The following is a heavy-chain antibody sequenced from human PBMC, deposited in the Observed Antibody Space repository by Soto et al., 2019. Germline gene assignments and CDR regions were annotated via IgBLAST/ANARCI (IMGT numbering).Heavy chain of an antibody. D-gene: IGHD5-18*01. V-gene: IGHV1-8*01. CDR1: GYNFSAYY. Sequence: QVQLVQSGAEVKKPGASVKVSCQTSGYNFSAYYFNWVRQAAGQGPEWMGWLNPRNGQTGYVQKFRGRVTMTRDTSIATVYLELSRLTSEDTAIYFCARETDTSMVDYWGQGTRVTVSS. J-gene: IGHJ4*02. CDR2: LNPRNGQT. CDR3: ARETDTSMVDY.